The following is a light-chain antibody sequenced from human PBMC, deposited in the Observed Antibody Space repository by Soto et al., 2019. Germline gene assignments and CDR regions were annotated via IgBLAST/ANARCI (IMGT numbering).Light chain of an antibody. CDR3: QQYDDLPLT. Sequence: DIQMTQSPSSLSASVGDRVTVTCQASQDITNYLSWYQQKPGKAPKLLISDASNLEIGVPSRFSGRGSGTDFSLTTNNLQPEDFATYFCQQYDDLPLTFGGGTKVEVK. J-gene: IGKJ4*01. V-gene: IGKV1-33*01. CDR2: DAS. CDR1: QDITNY.